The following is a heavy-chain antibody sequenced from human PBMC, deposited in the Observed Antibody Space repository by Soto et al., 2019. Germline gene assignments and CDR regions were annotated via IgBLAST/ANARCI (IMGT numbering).Heavy chain of an antibody. Sequence: PGGSLRLSCAASGFTFSSYAMSWVRQAPGKGLEWVSAISGSGGGTYYADSVKGRFTISRDNSKNTLYLQMNALRAEDTATYYCAKDQTGYYFDSSGFKWGQGTLVTVSS. CDR3: AKDQTGYYFDSSGFK. CDR1: GFTFSSYA. V-gene: IGHV3-23*01. D-gene: IGHD3-22*01. J-gene: IGHJ4*02. CDR2: ISGSGGGT.